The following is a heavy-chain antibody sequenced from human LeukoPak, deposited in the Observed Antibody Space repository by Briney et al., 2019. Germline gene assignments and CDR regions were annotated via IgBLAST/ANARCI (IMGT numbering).Heavy chain of an antibody. CDR2: RNPNSGRT. CDR1: GYTFTNYD. D-gene: IGHD6-13*01. Sequence: ASVKVSRKASGYTFTNYDINWARQATGQGLEWMGWRNPNSGRTGFAQKFQGRLTMTADTSISTAYMELSSLTSDDTAVYYCARGPVSTHGMDVWGQGTTVTVSS. V-gene: IGHV1-8*01. J-gene: IGHJ6*02. CDR3: ARGPVSTHGMDV.